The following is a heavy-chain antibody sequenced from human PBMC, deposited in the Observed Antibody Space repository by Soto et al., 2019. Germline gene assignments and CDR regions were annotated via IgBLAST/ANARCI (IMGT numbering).Heavy chain of an antibody. CDR1: GDSVSSNSAA. CDR3: ARDGNAVFGVVIRAIPWFDP. D-gene: IGHD3-3*01. J-gene: IGHJ5*02. Sequence: SQTLSLTCAISGDSVSSNSAAWNWIRQSPSRGLEWLGRTYYRSKWYNDYAVSVKSRITINPDTSKNQFSLQLNSVTPEDTAVYYCARDGNAVFGVVIRAIPWFDPWGQGTLVTVSS. V-gene: IGHV6-1*01. CDR2: TYYRSKWYN.